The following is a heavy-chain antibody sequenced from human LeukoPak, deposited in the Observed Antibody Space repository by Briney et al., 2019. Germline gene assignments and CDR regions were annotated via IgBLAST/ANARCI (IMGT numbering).Heavy chain of an antibody. CDR2: IQYDGSNK. V-gene: IGHV3-30*02. CDR1: GFTFSSYG. Sequence: PGGSLRLSCAASGFTFSSYGMHWVRQAPGKGLEWVAFIQYDGSNKYYADSVKGRFTISRDNSKNTLYLQMNSLRAEDTAVYYCANSHSSGYYMNYWGQGTLVTVSS. D-gene: IGHD3-22*01. J-gene: IGHJ4*02. CDR3: ANSHSSGYYMNY.